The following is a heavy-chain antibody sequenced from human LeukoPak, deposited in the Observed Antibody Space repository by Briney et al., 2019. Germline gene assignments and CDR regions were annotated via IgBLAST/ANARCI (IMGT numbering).Heavy chain of an antibody. CDR1: GFRFRDSW. CDR2: INQGGSVK. Sequence: GGSLRLSCAASGFRFRDSWMTWVRQAPGKGLEWVANINQGGSVKYYVDSVKGRFTISRDDAESSLFVQMNSLRDEDTAVYYCARFGYSGWNLEYWGQGTLVTVSS. CDR3: ARFGYSGWNLEY. J-gene: IGHJ4*02. V-gene: IGHV3-7*01. D-gene: IGHD5-12*01.